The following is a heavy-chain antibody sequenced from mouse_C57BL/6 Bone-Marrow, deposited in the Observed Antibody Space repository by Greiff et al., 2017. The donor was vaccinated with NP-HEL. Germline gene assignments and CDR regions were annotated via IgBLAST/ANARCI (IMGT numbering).Heavy chain of an antibody. CDR2: IWTGGGT. CDR3: ARNDYYGSPRAMDY. Sequence: QVQLKESGPGLVAPSQSLSITCTVSGFSLTSYAISWVRQPPGKGLEWLGVIWTGGGTNYNSALKSRLSISKHNSKSQVFLKMNSLQTDDTARDYCARNDYYGSPRAMDYGGQGTSVTVSS. D-gene: IGHD1-1*01. V-gene: IGHV2-9-1*01. J-gene: IGHJ4*01. CDR1: GFSLTSYA.